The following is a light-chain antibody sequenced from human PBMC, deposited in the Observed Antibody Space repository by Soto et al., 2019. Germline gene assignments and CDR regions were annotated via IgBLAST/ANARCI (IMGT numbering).Light chain of an antibody. CDR3: GTWDSSLSAVV. CDR1: SSNIGNNF. J-gene: IGLJ2*01. CDR2: DNN. V-gene: IGLV1-51*01. Sequence: QSVLTQPPSVSAAPGQKVTISCSGSSSNIGNNFVSWYQQLPGTAPKLLIYDNNKRPSGIPDRFSGSKSGTSATLGITGLQTGDEADYHCGTWDSSLSAVVFGGGTKL.